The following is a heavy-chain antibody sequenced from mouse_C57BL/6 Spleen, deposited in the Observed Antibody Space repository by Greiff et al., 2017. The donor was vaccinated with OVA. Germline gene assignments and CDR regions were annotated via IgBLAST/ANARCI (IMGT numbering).Heavy chain of an antibody. V-gene: IGHV1-5*01. CDR1: GYTFTSYW. Sequence: VQLQQSGTVLARPGASVKMSCKPSGYTFTSYWMHWVKQRPGQGLEWIGAIYPGNSDTSYNQKFKGKAKLTAVTSASTAYMELSSLTNEDSAVYYCTRNPPHYYGSSYGFAYWGQGTLVTVSA. CDR2: IYPGNSDT. CDR3: TRNPPHYYGSSYGFAY. J-gene: IGHJ3*01. D-gene: IGHD1-1*01.